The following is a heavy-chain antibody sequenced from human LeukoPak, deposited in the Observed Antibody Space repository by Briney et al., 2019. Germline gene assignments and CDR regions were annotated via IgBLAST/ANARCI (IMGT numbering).Heavy chain of an antibody. J-gene: IGHJ5*02. V-gene: IGHV4-59*08. Sequence: PSETLSLTCTVSGGSISSYYWSWIRQPPGKGLEWIGYIYYSGSTNYNPSLKSRVTISVDTSKNQFSLKLSSVTAADTAVYYCARNYFDSRGYYGWFDPWGQGTLVTVSS. CDR1: GGSISSYY. CDR2: IYYSGST. D-gene: IGHD3-22*01. CDR3: ARNYFDSRGYYGWFDP.